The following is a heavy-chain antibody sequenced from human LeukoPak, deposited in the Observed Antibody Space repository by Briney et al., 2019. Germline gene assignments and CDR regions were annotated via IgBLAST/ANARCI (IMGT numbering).Heavy chain of an antibody. Sequence: ETLSLTCTVSGGSISSGGYYWSWVRQTPGKGLEWVSGISVSGDGTYYADSVKGRFTISRDKSKNTLYLQMNSLRVEDTAVYYCAKAAPRDCSSTRCSLFDNWGQGTLVIVSS. D-gene: IGHD2-2*01. CDR1: GGSISSGGYY. V-gene: IGHV3-23*01. J-gene: IGHJ4*02. CDR3: AKAAPRDCSSTRCSLFDN. CDR2: ISVSGDGT.